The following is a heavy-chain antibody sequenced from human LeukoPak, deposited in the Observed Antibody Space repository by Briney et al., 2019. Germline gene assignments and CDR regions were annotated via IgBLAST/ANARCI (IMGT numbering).Heavy chain of an antibody. CDR1: GGSISSYY. CDR3: ARDPGYCSSTSCYAGAFDI. J-gene: IGHJ3*02. V-gene: IGHV4-59*01. D-gene: IGHD2-2*01. Sequence: SETLSLTCTVSGGSISSYYWSWIRQPPGKGLEWIGYIYYSGSTNYNPSLKSRVTMSVDTSKNQFSLKLSSVTAADTAVYYCARDPGYCSSTSCYAGAFDIWGQGTMVTVSS. CDR2: IYYSGST.